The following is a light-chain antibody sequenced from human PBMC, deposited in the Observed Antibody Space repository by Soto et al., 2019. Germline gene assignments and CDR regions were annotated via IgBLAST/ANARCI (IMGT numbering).Light chain of an antibody. V-gene: IGLV2-14*01. CDR2: EVT. CDR3: CSYTGDSSPYV. CDR1: SSDVGGYNH. J-gene: IGLJ1*01. Sequence: QSVLTQPASVSGSPGQSITISCTGTSSDVGGYNHVSWFQQHPGKAPKLMIYEVTNRPSGVSLRFSGSKSGNTASLSISGLQAEDEADYFCCSYTGDSSPYVFGTGTKLTVL.